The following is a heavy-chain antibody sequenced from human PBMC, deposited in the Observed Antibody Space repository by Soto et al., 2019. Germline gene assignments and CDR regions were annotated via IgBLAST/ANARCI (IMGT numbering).Heavy chain of an antibody. V-gene: IGHV1-18*01. J-gene: IGHJ4*02. CDR2: INVYKDNT. CDR3: AREYGGSRVFDY. CDR1: GYTFTSYG. D-gene: IGHD1-26*01. Sequence: ASVKVSCKASGYTFTSYGISWVRQAPGQRLEWMRRINVYKDNTNYAQKIQGRVTVTRDTSTSTVYMELRSLISEDTAVYFCAREYGGSRVFDYWGQGTVVTVSS.